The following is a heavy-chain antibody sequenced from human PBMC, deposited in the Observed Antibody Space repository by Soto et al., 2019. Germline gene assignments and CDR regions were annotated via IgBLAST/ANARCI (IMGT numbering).Heavy chain of an antibody. CDR2: VSYTGST. CDR1: GDSVTSGNYY. Sequence: QVQLQESGPGLVKPSETLSPTCTVSGDSVTSGNYYWTWVRQSPGKGLEWIGYVSYTGSTNYNPSLQSRVTISSDTSKNLFSLKMNSLTAADTAVFYCARESTRFGMDVWGQGTTVTVSS. V-gene: IGHV4-61*03. J-gene: IGHJ6*02. D-gene: IGHD5-12*01. CDR3: ARESTRFGMDV.